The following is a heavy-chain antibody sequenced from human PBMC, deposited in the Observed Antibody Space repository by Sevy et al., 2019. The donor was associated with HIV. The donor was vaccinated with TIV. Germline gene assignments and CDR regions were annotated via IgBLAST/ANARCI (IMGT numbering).Heavy chain of an antibody. CDR3: AREQYDSGGYFDY. D-gene: IGHD3-22*01. V-gene: IGHV3-21*01. CDR1: GFTFSSYS. J-gene: IGHJ4*02. Sequence: GGSLRLSCAASGFTFSSYSMNWVRQAPGKGLEWVSSISSSSSYIYYADAVKGRLTISRDNAKNSQYLQMNSLRAEDTAVYYCAREQYDSGGYFDYWGQGTLVTVSS. CDR2: ISSSSSYI.